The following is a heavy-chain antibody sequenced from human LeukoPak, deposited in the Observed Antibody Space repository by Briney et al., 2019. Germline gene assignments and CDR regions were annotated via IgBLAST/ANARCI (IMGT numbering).Heavy chain of an antibody. CDR3: ARDQEGQYPTDY. Sequence: ASVKVSCKASGYTFTSYYMHWVRQAPGQGLEWMGIINASGGSTSYAQKFQGRVTMTRDTSTSTVYMELSSLRSEDTAVYYCARDQEGQYPTDYWGQGILVTVSS. D-gene: IGHD2-2*01. CDR1: GYTFTSYY. CDR2: INASGGST. J-gene: IGHJ4*02. V-gene: IGHV1-46*01.